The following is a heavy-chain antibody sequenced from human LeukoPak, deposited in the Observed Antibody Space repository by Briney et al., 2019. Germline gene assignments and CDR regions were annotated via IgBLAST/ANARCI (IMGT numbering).Heavy chain of an antibody. V-gene: IGHV3-11*01. Sequence: PGGSLRLSCAASGFTFSDYSMHWIRQAPGKRLEWVSYNSSSGSTIYYADSVKGRFTISRDNAKNSLYLQMNSLRAEDTAVYYCARGAVGAHRFHYWVEGTLVSVCS. CDR3: ARGAVGAHRFHY. CDR2: NSSSGSTI. D-gene: IGHD1-26*01. J-gene: IGHJ4*02. CDR1: GFTFSDYS.